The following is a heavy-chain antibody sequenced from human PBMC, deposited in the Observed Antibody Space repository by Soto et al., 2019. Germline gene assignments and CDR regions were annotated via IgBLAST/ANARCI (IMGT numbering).Heavy chain of an antibody. J-gene: IGHJ6*02. V-gene: IGHV4-30-2*01. Sequence: PSKTLSLTCAVSGGSISSGGYSWSWIRQPPGKGLEWIGYIYHSGSTYYNPSLKSRVTISVDTYKNQFSLNLSSVTAADTAVYYCTRDGDGRMTTYPYYYYGMDVWGPGIPVTLSS. CDR1: GGSISSGGYS. D-gene: IGHD2-21*02. CDR3: TRDGDGRMTTYPYYYYGMDV. CDR2: IYHSGST.